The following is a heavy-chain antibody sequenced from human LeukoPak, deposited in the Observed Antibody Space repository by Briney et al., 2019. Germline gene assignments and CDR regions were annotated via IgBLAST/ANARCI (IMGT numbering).Heavy chain of an antibody. V-gene: IGHV4-39*01. Sequence: SETLSLTCTVSGGSISSGSYYWGWIRQPPGKGLEWIGSIYYSGSTCYNPSLKSRVTISVDTSKNQFSLKLSSVTAADTAVYYCARQSSVNDFDYWGQGTLVTVSS. CDR2: IYYSGST. CDR1: GGSISSGSYY. CDR3: ARQSSVNDFDY. J-gene: IGHJ4*02. D-gene: IGHD5/OR15-5a*01.